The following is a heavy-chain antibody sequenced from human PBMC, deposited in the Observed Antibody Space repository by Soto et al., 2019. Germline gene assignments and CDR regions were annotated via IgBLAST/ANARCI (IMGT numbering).Heavy chain of an antibody. Sequence: ASVKVSCKASGYTFTGYYMHWVRQAPGQGLEWMGWINPNSGGTNYAQKFQGWVTMTRDTSISTAYMELSRLRSDDTAVYYCAREVSVSSSWYDYGMDVWGQGTTVTVSS. J-gene: IGHJ6*02. D-gene: IGHD6-13*01. V-gene: IGHV1-2*04. CDR3: AREVSVSSSWYDYGMDV. CDR1: GYTFTGYY. CDR2: INPNSGGT.